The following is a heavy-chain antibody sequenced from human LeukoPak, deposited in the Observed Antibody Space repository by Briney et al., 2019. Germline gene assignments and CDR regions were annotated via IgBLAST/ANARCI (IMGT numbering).Heavy chain of an antibody. V-gene: IGHV4-39*07. CDR3: ARRRAVAGYYSTNWYYFDF. CDR1: GDSISSSSYY. Sequence: PSETLSLTCIVSGDSISSSSYYWGWIRQSPGKGLEYIGIVYHSQSPYYNPSLESRVTISLDTSKNQFSLTLSSVTAADTAVYYCARRRAVAGYYSTNWYYFDFWGQGTLVTVSS. D-gene: IGHD6-13*01. CDR2: VYHSQSP. J-gene: IGHJ4*02.